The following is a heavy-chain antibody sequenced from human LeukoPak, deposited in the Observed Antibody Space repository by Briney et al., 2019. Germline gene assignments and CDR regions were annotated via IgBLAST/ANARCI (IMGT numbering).Heavy chain of an antibody. J-gene: IGHJ1*01. D-gene: IGHD3-22*01. Sequence: GGSLRVSCAAPGFTFRSYGMHWVRQAPGKGLEYVSAISSNGGRTYYANSVKGRFTISRDNSRNTLYLQMGSLRAEDMAVYYCATYYYDSGGFHFHHWGQGTLVTVSS. CDR1: GFTFRSYG. V-gene: IGHV3-64*01. CDR2: ISSNGGRT. CDR3: ATYYYDSGGFHFHH.